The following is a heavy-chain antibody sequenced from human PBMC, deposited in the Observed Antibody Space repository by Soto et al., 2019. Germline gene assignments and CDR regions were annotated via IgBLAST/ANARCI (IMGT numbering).Heavy chain of an antibody. J-gene: IGHJ4*02. CDR1: GGSVYDFY. V-gene: IGHV4-59*02. CDR2: IYNNGRT. Sequence: PSETLSLTCSVSGGSVYDFYWNWLRQTPGKGLEWIGNIYNNGRTNYNPSLKNRVTISIDTSKSQFSLHLSSVTTADTAMYFCARGHGIYVRFDSWGQGTLVTVS. CDR3: ARGHGIYVRFDS. D-gene: IGHD3-10*02.